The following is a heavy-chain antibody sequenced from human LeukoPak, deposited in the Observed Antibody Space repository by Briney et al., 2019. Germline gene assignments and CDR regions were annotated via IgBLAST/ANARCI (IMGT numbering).Heavy chain of an antibody. J-gene: IGHJ4*02. CDR2: IYYSGST. D-gene: IGHD6-19*01. Sequence: PSETLSLTCTVSGGSISSSSYYWGWIRQPPGKGLEWIGNIYYSGSTYYNTSLKSRVTISVDTSKNHFSLKVSSVTAADTAVYYCARDRYSSGWADYWGQGTLVTVSS. CDR1: GGSISSSSYY. CDR3: ARDRYSSGWADY. V-gene: IGHV4-39*07.